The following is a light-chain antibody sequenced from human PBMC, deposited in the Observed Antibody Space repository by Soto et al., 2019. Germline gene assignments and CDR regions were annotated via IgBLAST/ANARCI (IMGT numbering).Light chain of an antibody. CDR3: QQYYDWPIT. Sequence: EIVLTQSPATLPVSPGERATLSCRASQGISSLLAWYQQKPGQAPRLLIYAASTWAAGIPARFSGSGSGTDFTLTISSLQSEDFAVYYCQQYYDWPITFGQGTRLEIK. CDR2: AAS. CDR1: QGISSL. V-gene: IGKV3-15*01. J-gene: IGKJ5*01.